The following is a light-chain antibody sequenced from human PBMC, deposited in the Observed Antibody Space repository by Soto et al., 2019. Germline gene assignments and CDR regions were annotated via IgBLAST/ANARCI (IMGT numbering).Light chain of an antibody. CDR1: SSDIGGYNY. Sequence: QSALTQPPSAPGSPGQSVSISCTGTSSDIGGYNYVSWYQQHPGKAPKLIIYEVNKRPSGVPDRVSGSKSGNTASLTVSGLQAEDEADYYCCSYGGSNNMIFGGGTKLTVL. J-gene: IGLJ2*01. CDR3: CSYGGSNNMI. CDR2: EVN. V-gene: IGLV2-8*01.